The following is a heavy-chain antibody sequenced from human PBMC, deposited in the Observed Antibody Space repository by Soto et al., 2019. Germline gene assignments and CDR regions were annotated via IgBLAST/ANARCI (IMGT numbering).Heavy chain of an antibody. V-gene: IGHV1-18*01. J-gene: IGHJ6*03. CDR2: ISAYNGNT. D-gene: IGHD3-3*01. Sequence: ASVKVSCKASGYTFTSYGISWVRQAPGQGLEWMGWISAYNGNTNYAQKLQGRVTMTTDTSTSTAYMELRCLRSDDTAVYYCARTARFWSGYYEGYYYYYYMDVWGKGTTVTVSS. CDR3: ARTARFWSGYYEGYYYYYYMDV. CDR1: GYTFTSYG.